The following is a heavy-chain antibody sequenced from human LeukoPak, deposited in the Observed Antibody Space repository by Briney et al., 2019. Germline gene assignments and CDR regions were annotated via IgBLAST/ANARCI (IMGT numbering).Heavy chain of an antibody. CDR2: TYSSGTT. CDR1: GGSMSGYF. J-gene: IGHJ4*02. CDR3: AREARGGSTYFDN. Sequence: SETLSLTCTVSGGSMSGYFWAWIRRPAGKGLEWIGRTYSSGTTNYNLSLKSRVTMSLDTSKNQFSLSLTSVTAADTAVYYCAREARGGSTYFDNWGQGTLVTVSS. V-gene: IGHV4-4*07. D-gene: IGHD1-26*01.